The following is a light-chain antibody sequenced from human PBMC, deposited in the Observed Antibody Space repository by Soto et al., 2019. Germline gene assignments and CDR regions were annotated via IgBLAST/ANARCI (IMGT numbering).Light chain of an antibody. V-gene: IGLV1-44*01. Sequence: QSVLTQPPSASETPGQRVTISCSGSSSNIGTYTVDWYQQVPGTAPKLLIYSNHQRPSGVPDRFSGSRSGTSASLAISGLQSEDEADYYCAAWDDRLNGPVFGGGTKLTVL. CDR3: AAWDDRLNGPV. J-gene: IGLJ2*01. CDR1: SSNIGTYT. CDR2: SNH.